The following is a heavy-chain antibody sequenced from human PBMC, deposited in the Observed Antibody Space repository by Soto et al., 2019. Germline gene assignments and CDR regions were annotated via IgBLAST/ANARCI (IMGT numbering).Heavy chain of an antibody. Sequence: GASVKVSCKASGGTFSSYAISWVRQAPGQGLEWMGGIIPIFGTANYAQKFQGRVTITADESTSTAYMELSSLRSEDTAVYYCAGLGDFLPEDAFDIWGQGTMVTVSS. CDR1: GGTFSSYA. CDR3: AGLGDFLPEDAFDI. V-gene: IGHV1-69*13. D-gene: IGHD3-16*01. J-gene: IGHJ3*02. CDR2: IIPIFGTA.